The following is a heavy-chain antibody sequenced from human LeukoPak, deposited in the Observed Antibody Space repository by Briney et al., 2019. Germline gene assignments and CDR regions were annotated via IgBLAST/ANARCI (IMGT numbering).Heavy chain of an antibody. CDR3: ARAPHSIAARVFYGMDV. J-gene: IGHJ6*02. Sequence: SQTFSLTCAISGDSVSSNSAAWNWIRQSPSRGLEWLGRTYYRSKWYNDYAVSVKSRITINPDTSKNQFSLQLNSVTPEDTAVYYCARAPHSIAARVFYGMDVWGQGTTVTVSS. CDR1: GDSVSSNSAA. D-gene: IGHD6-6*01. CDR2: TYYRSKWYN. V-gene: IGHV6-1*01.